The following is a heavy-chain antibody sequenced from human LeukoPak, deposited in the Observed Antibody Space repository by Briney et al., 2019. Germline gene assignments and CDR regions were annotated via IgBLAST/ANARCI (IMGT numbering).Heavy chain of an antibody. CDR1: GFTFSSYS. Sequence: GGSLRLSCAASGFTFSSYSMNWVRQAPGKGLEWVSYISSSSSTIYYAGSVKGRFTISRDNAKNSLYLQMNSLRDEDTAVYYCARDKVVVAQGYYYGMDVWGQGTTVTVSS. CDR2: ISSSSSTI. J-gene: IGHJ6*02. D-gene: IGHD3-22*01. CDR3: ARDKVVVAQGYYYGMDV. V-gene: IGHV3-48*02.